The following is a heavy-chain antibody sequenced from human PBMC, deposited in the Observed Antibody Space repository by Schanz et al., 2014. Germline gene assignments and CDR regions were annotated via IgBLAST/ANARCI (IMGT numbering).Heavy chain of an antibody. D-gene: IGHD1-1*01. V-gene: IGHV3-23*04. CDR1: GFTFSSYA. Sequence: EVQLVESGGGLVQPGGSLRLSCAASGFTFSSYAMSWVRQAPGKGLEWVSAINTGVNTYYADSVRGRFTMSRDNSKNTLYLQMNSLRAEDTAVYFCAKIERNEDWGQGTLVTVSS. CDR3: AKIERNED. CDR2: INTGVNT. J-gene: IGHJ4*02.